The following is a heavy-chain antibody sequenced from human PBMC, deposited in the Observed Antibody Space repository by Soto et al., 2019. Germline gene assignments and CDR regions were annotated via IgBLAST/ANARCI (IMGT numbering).Heavy chain of an antibody. CDR1: GGSFSGYY. CDR3: ARGRIQLWGYGMYF. J-gene: IGHJ6*02. CDR2: INHSGST. D-gene: IGHD5-18*01. Sequence: SETLSLTCAVYGGSFSGYYWSWIRQPPGKGLEWIGEINHSGSTNYNPSLKSRVTISVDTSKNQFSLKLSSVTAADTAVYYCARGRIQLWGYGMYFWGQGTTVTVSS. V-gene: IGHV4-34*01.